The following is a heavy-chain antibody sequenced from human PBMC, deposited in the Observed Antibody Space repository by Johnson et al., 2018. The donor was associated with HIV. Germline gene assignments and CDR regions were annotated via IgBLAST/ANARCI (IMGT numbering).Heavy chain of an antibody. Sequence: VQLVESGGVVVQPGGCLRLSCAASGFTFDDYIIHWVRQAPGKGLEWVSGINWSGSSTDYADSVKGRFTISIDHAKSSLYLQMNSLRAQDTAVYYCARGVVVVPAASSHAFDIWGQGTMVTVSS. CDR1: GFTFDDYI. V-gene: IGHV3-20*04. J-gene: IGHJ3*02. CDR2: INWSGSST. CDR3: ARGVVVVPAASSHAFDI. D-gene: IGHD2-2*01.